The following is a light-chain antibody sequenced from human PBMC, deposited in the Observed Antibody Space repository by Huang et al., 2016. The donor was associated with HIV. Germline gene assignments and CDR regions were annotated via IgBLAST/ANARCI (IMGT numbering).Light chain of an antibody. CDR3: QQSYSSPDT. CDR1: QNIRTY. CDR2: AAS. V-gene: IGKV1-39*01. J-gene: IGKJ2*01. Sequence: DIQMTQSPSSLSASVGDRITITCRASQNIRTYLNWYQQKSWKAPKLLIYAASSLHIGVPSRFSGSGSGTDFTLTISSLQPEDFATYYCQQSYSSPDTFGQGTRLEIK.